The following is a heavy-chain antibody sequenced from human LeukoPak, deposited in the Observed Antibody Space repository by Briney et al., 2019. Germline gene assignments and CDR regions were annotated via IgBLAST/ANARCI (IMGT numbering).Heavy chain of an antibody. CDR2: ISYDGSNK. CDR1: GFTFSSYA. CDR3: ARSMIVVVITAIDY. Sequence: GGSLRLSCAASGFTFSSYAMHWVRQAPGKGLEWVAVISYDGSNKYYADSVKGRFTISRDNSKNTLYLQMNSLRAEDTAVYYCARSMIVVVITAIDYWGQGTLVTVSS. V-gene: IGHV3-30-3*01. J-gene: IGHJ4*02. D-gene: IGHD3-22*01.